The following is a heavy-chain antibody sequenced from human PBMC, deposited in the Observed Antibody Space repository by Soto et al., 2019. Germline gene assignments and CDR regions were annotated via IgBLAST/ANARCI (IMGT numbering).Heavy chain of an antibody. Sequence: QVQLVQSGAEVKRPGSSVKVSCKASGDMFRNSAFTWVRQAPGQGLAWMGVIIPLFRKTDVAQKFQGRVNLTADESSSSLYMELSSLPSQATAFYSGARARLSNGHPNIYFFYGPPVWCQGPTITVSS. J-gene: IGHJ6*02. CDR2: IIPLFRKT. V-gene: IGHV1-69*01. CDR1: GDMFRNSA. D-gene: IGHD6-25*01. CDR3: ARARLSNGHPNIYFFYGPPV.